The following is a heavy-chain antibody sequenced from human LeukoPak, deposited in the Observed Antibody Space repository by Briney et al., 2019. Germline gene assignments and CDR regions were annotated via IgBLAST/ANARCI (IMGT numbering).Heavy chain of an antibody. CDR3: AKDLPIINPPDNN. CDR2: ISGSGGST. D-gene: IGHD3-10*01. CDR1: GFTFDDYA. Sequence: GGSLRLSCAASGFTFDDYAMQWVRQAPGKGLEWVSSISGSGGSTDYADSVKGRFTISRDNSKNTLYLQMNSLRAEDTAVYYCAKDLPIINPPDNNWGQGTLVTVSS. J-gene: IGHJ4*02. V-gene: IGHV3-23*01.